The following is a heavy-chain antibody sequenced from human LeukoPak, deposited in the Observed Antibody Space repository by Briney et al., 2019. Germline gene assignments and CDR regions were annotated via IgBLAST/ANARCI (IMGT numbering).Heavy chain of an antibody. D-gene: IGHD3-10*01. CDR3: AGITMVRGVTDYYYYYGMDV. CDR2: INPNSGGT. J-gene: IGHJ6*02. CDR1: GYTFTSYD. Sequence: ASVKVSCKASGYTFTSYDINWVRQAPGQGLEWMGWINPNSGGTNYAQKFQGRVTMTRDTSISTAYMELSRLRSDDTAVYYCAGITMVRGVTDYYYYYGMDVWGQGTTVTVSS. V-gene: IGHV1-2*02.